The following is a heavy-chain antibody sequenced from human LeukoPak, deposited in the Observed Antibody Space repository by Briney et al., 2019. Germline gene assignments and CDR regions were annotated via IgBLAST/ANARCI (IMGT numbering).Heavy chain of an antibody. D-gene: IGHD2-15*01. CDR3: ATDLISVAARGH. Sequence: GASVKVSCKVSGYTLTELSMHWVRQAPGKGLEWMGGFDPEDGETIYAQKFQGRVTMTEDTSTDTAYMELSSLRSEDTAVYYCATDLISVAARGHWGQGTLVTVSS. CDR2: FDPEDGET. CDR1: GYTLTELS. J-gene: IGHJ4*02. V-gene: IGHV1-24*01.